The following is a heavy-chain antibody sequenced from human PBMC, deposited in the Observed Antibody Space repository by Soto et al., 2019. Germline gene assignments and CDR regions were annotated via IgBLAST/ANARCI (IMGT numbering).Heavy chain of an antibody. V-gene: IGHV3-23*01. Sequence: SLRLSCAASGFTFSSFALSWVRQAPGKGLEWVSAISGSGDGIDYADSVKGQFTISRDNSKNTLYLQMNSLRAGDTAVYYCAGPGYSSQDYWGQGTLVTVSS. CDR1: GFTFSSFA. D-gene: IGHD5-18*01. J-gene: IGHJ4*02. CDR3: AGPGYSSQDY. CDR2: ISGSGDGI.